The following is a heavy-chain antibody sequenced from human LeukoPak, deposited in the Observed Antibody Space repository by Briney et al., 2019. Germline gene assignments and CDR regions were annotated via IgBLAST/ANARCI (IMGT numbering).Heavy chain of an antibody. CDR2: IIPIFGTA. J-gene: IGHJ4*02. D-gene: IGHD2-2*02. V-gene: IGHV1-69*13. Sequence: SVKVSCKASGGTFSSYAISWVRQAPGQGLEWMGGIIPIFGTANYAQKFQGRVTITADESTSTAYMELSSLRSEDTAVYYCARAGLGCSSTSCHKSGVDYWGQGTLVTVSS. CDR1: GGTFSSYA. CDR3: ARAGLGCSSTSCHKSGVDY.